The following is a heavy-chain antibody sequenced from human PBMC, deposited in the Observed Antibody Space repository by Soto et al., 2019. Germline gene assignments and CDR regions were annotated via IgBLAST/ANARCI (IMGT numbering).Heavy chain of an antibody. CDR3: ATGLFRGYPFDY. D-gene: IGHD3-22*01. V-gene: IGHV1-24*01. CDR1: GYTLTELS. CDR2: FDPEDGET. J-gene: IGHJ4*02. Sequence: ASVKVSCKVSGYTLTELSMHWVRQAPGKGLEWMGGFDPEDGETIYAQKFQGRATMTEDTSTDTAYMELSSLRSEDTAVYYCATGLFRGYPFDYWGQGTLATVSS.